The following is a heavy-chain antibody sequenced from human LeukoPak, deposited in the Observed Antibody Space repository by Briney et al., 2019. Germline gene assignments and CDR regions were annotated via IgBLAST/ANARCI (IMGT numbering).Heavy chain of an antibody. J-gene: IGHJ3*02. Sequence: SETLSLTCTVSGDSLDGHYWYWIRQPAGKGLEWIGRIYSSGSRNYAPSLKSRVTKSIDTSKKSLSLKLNTVTAADTAVYYCARLNGDGFDIWGQGAKVTVSS. CDR1: GDSLDGHY. CDR3: ARLNGDGFDI. V-gene: IGHV4-4*07. D-gene: IGHD2-8*01. CDR2: IYSSGSR.